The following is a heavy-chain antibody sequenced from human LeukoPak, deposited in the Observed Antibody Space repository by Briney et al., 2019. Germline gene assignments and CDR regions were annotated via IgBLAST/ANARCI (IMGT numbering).Heavy chain of an antibody. J-gene: IGHJ4*02. CDR1: GYTFTGYY. D-gene: IGHD3-9*01. CDR3: ARGYAILRYFDWLPQHIDY. CDR2: INPNSGGT. Sequence: ASVKVSCKASGYTFTGYYTHWVRQAPGQGLEWMGWINPNSGGTNYAQKFQGRVTMTRDTSISTAYMELSRLRSDDTAVYYCARGYAILRYFDWLPQHIDYWGQGTLVTVSS. V-gene: IGHV1-2*02.